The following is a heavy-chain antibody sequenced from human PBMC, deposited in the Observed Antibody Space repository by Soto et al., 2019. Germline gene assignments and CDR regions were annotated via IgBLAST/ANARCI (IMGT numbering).Heavy chain of an antibody. V-gene: IGHV4-59*01. CDR3: ARHRLAVAGTSHDALDI. D-gene: IGHD6-19*01. CDR2: IYYTGST. Sequence: QVQLQESGPGLVKPSETLSLTCTVSGGSISAYYWSWIRQPPGKGLEWIGYIYYTGSTNYNPSLKSRVTVSVDTSNKHFSLKVTSVTAADTAVYYCARHRLAVAGTSHDALDIWGQGTMVTVSS. J-gene: IGHJ3*02. CDR1: GGSISAYY.